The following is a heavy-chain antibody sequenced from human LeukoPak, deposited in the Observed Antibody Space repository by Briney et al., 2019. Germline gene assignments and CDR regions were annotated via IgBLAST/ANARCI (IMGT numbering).Heavy chain of an antibody. CDR2: IWFDGSIK. CDR1: GSAFSSYG. J-gene: IGHJ4*02. Sequence: PGGSLRLSCAASGSAFSSYGMHWVRQAPGKGPEWVAVIWFDGSIKYYADSVKDRFTISRDNSKNTLYLQMNSLRAEDTAVYYCASAAGPFDNWGQGTLVTVSS. V-gene: IGHV3-33*01. CDR3: ASAAGPFDN. D-gene: IGHD6-13*01.